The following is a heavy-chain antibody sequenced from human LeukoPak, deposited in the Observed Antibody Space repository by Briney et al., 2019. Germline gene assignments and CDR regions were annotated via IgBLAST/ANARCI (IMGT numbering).Heavy chain of an antibody. D-gene: IGHD3-10*01. CDR3: AKGDQIWFGEFLYYYYMDV. CDR2: ISSSGSTI. Sequence: PGGSLRLSCAASGFTFSSYEMNWVRQAPGKGLEWVSYISSSGSTIYYADSVKGRFTISRDNSKNTLYLQMNSLRAEDTAVYYCAKGDQIWFGEFLYYYYMDVWGKGTTVTVSS. V-gene: IGHV3-48*03. CDR1: GFTFSSYE. J-gene: IGHJ6*03.